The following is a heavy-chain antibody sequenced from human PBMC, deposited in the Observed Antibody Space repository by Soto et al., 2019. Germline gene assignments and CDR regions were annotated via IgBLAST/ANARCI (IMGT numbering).Heavy chain of an antibody. Sequence: ASVKVSCKVSGYTLTELSMHWLRQAPGKGLEWMGGFDPEDGETIYAQKFQGRVTMTEDTSTDTAYMELSSLRSEDTAVYYCARTVRYCSSTSCYGNWFDPWGQGTLVTVSS. V-gene: IGHV1-24*01. J-gene: IGHJ5*02. CDR3: ARTVRYCSSTSCYGNWFDP. D-gene: IGHD2-2*01. CDR2: FDPEDGET. CDR1: GYTLTELS.